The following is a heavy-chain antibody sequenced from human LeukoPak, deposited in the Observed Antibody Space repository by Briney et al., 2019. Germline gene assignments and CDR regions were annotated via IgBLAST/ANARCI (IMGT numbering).Heavy chain of an antibody. CDR3: ARPLSFGESPAYNWFDP. J-gene: IGHJ5*02. D-gene: IGHD3-10*01. V-gene: IGHV1-8*01. CDR1: GYTFTSYD. CDR2: MNPNSGNT. Sequence: GASVKVSCKASGYTFTSYDINWVRQATGQGLEWMGWMNPNSGNTGYAQKFQGRVTMTRNTSISTAYMELSSLRSEDTAVYYCARPLSFGESPAYNWFDPWGQGTLVTVSS.